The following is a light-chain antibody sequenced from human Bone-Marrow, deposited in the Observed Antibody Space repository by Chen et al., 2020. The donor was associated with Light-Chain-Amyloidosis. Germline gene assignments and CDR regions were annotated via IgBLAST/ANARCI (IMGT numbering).Light chain of an antibody. J-gene: IGKJ2*01. CDR1: QSISSW. Sequence: DIQMTQSPSTLSASVGDRVTITCRASQSISSWLAWYQQKPGKAPKLLIYDASSLESGVPSRFSGSGSGTEFTLTISILQPDDFATYYCQQYKSYPPMYTFGQGTKLEIK. CDR2: DAS. CDR3: QQYKSYPPMYT. V-gene: IGKV1-5*01.